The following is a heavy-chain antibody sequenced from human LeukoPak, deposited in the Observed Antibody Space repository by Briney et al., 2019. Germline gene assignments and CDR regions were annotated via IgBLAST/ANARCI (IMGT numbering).Heavy chain of an antibody. CDR2: IYSGGST. V-gene: IGHV3-53*01. CDR3: ARDHSGYFDY. D-gene: IGHD2-8*02. CDR1: GFTVSSNY. J-gene: IGHJ4*02. Sequence: PGGSLRLSCAASGFTVSSNYMSWVRQAPGKGLEWVSVIYSGGSTYYADSVKGRFTISRDNSKNTLYLQMNSLRTEDTAVYYCARDHSGYFDYWGQGTLVTVSS.